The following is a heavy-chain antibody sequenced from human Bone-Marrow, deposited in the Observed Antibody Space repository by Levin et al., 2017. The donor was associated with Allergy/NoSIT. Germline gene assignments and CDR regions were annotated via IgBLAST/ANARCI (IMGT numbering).Heavy chain of an antibody. Sequence: HGESLKISCQAIGYNFSRSWFAWVRQGPGKGLEWVGSIHPGDLSPRYKLTFQGQVIISADRSSRTAYLQWTSLKASDTAMYYCARGGTGYYPNWFDLWGQGTLVTVSS. CDR3: ARGGTGYYPNWFDL. CDR1: GYNFSRSW. V-gene: IGHV5-51*01. J-gene: IGHJ5*02. CDR2: IHPGDLSP. D-gene: IGHD3-9*01.